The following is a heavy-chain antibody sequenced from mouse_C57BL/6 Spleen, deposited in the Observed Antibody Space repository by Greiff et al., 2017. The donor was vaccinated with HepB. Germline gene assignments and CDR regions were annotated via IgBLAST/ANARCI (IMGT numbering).Heavy chain of an antibody. Sequence: QVQLQQSGAELVKPGASVKMSCKASGYTFTSYWITWVKQRPGQGLEWIGDIYPGSGSTNYNEKFKSKATLTVDTSSSTAYMQLSSLTSEDSAVYYCARRGYGNSYAMDYWGQGTSVTVSS. CDR2: IYPGSGST. CDR3: ARRGYGNSYAMDY. CDR1: GYTFTSYW. V-gene: IGHV1-55*01. J-gene: IGHJ4*01. D-gene: IGHD2-1*01.